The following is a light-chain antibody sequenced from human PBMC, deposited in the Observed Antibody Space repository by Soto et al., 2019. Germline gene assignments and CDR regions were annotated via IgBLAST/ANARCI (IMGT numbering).Light chain of an antibody. CDR1: RSISDW. CDR3: LQYSSHSWT. CDR2: DAS. J-gene: IGKJ1*01. Sequence: DIQMTQSPSTLSPSVGDRVTITCRASRSISDWLAWYQQKPGKAPKLLIFDASNLKSEVPSRFSGSGSWTEFTLTISGLQPDDVATYYCLQYSSHSWTFGQGTKVEIK. V-gene: IGKV1-5*01.